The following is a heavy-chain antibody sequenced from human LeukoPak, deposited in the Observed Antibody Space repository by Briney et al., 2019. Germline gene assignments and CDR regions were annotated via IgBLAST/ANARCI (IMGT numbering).Heavy chain of an antibody. V-gene: IGHV4-59*12. Sequence: SETLSLTCTVSGGSISSYYWSWIRQPPGKGLEWIGYIYYSGSTNYNPSLKSRVTISVDTSKNQFSLKLSSVTAADTAVYYCARVGEFGVVIQYYMDVWGKGTTVTVSS. CDR3: ARVGEFGVVIQYYMDV. D-gene: IGHD3-3*01. CDR2: IYYSGST. CDR1: GGSISSYY. J-gene: IGHJ6*03.